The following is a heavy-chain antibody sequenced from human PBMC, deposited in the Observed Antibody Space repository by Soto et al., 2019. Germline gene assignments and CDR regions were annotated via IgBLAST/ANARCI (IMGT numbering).Heavy chain of an antibody. Sequence: GGSLRLSCAASGFTFSSYAMSWVRQAPGKGLEWVSAISGSGGSTYYADSVKGRFTISRDNSKNTLYLQMNRLRAEDTAVYYCAKDRYYDSSGYYSIPYYFDYWGQGTLVTVSS. CDR2: ISGSGGST. CDR3: AKDRYYDSSGYYSIPYYFDY. CDR1: GFTFSSYA. D-gene: IGHD3-22*01. J-gene: IGHJ4*02. V-gene: IGHV3-23*01.